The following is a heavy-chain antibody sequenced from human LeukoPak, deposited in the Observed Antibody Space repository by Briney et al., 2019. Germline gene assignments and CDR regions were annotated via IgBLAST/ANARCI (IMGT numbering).Heavy chain of an antibody. Sequence: SETLSLTCTVSGGSISTYYWSWIRQPPGKGLEWIGCIYFSGSTNYNPSLKSRVTISVDTSKNQFSLKLSSVTAADTAVYYCARVRANYFDYWGQGILVTVSS. CDR2: IYFSGST. CDR3: ARVRANYFDY. V-gene: IGHV4-59*01. CDR1: GGSISTYY. J-gene: IGHJ4*02.